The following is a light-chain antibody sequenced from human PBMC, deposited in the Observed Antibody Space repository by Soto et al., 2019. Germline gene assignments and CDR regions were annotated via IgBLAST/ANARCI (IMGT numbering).Light chain of an antibody. V-gene: IGKV1D-16*01. CDR2: GAS. J-gene: IGKJ4*01. CDR1: RGISTW. Sequence: DIQMTQSPSSLSASVGDRVTITCRASRGISTWVAWYQQKAEKAPKSLIYGASSLLSGVPSRFNGSGSGTDFTLTITNLQPEDFATYYCQQYNSYPRTFGGGTKVDIK. CDR3: QQYNSYPRT.